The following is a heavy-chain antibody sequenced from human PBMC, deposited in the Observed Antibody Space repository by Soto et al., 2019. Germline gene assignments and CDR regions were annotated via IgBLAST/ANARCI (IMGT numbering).Heavy chain of an antibody. Sequence: SETLSLTCTVSGGSISSYYWSWIRQPPGKGLEWIGYIYYSGSTNYNPSLKSRVTISVDTSKNQFSLKLISVTAADTAVYYCARVGYYYDILTGYYERGYYFDYWGQGTLVTVSS. V-gene: IGHV4-59*01. CDR3: ARVGYYYDILTGYYERGYYFDY. CDR1: GGSISSYY. CDR2: IYYSGST. J-gene: IGHJ4*02. D-gene: IGHD3-9*01.